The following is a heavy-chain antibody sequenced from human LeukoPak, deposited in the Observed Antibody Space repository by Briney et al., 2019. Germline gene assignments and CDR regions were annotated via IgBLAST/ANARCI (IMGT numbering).Heavy chain of an antibody. Sequence: GGSLRLSCAASGFTFDDYAMHWVRQAPGKGLEWVSAISWNSGSTDYADSVKGRFTISRGNAKNSLYLQMTSLRAEDTALYYCVKDGVGASAFDIWGQGTMVTVS. CDR1: GFTFDDYA. D-gene: IGHD1-26*01. CDR2: ISWNSGST. V-gene: IGHV3-9*01. J-gene: IGHJ3*02. CDR3: VKDGVGASAFDI.